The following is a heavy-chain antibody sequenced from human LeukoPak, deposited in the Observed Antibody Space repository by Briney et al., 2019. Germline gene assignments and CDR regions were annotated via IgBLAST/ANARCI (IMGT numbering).Heavy chain of an antibody. D-gene: IGHD5-24*01. V-gene: IGHV1-69*05. CDR2: IIPIFGTA. J-gene: IGHJ4*02. CDR1: GGTFSSYS. CDR3: ARVRDGYNSGFYYFDY. Sequence: SVKVSCKASGGTFSSYSISWGRQAPGQGLEWMGRIIPIFGTANYAQKFQGRVTITTDESTSTAYMELSSLRSEDTAVYYCARVRDGYNSGFYYFDYWGQGTLVTVSS.